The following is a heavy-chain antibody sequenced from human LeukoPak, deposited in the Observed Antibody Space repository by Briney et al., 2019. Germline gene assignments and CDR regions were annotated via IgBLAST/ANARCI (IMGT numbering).Heavy chain of an antibody. V-gene: IGHV4-61*02. CDR1: GDSVSSGSYF. CDR2: IYNSGNT. D-gene: IGHD1-26*01. Sequence: SETLSLTCTVSGDSVSSGSYFWTWIRQPAGKGLEWIVRIYNSGNTNYNPSLKSRVTISIDTSKNQFSLRLSSVTAADTAVYFGGRLSGTEDHWGQGTLVTVSS. J-gene: IGHJ4*02. CDR3: GRLSGTEDH.